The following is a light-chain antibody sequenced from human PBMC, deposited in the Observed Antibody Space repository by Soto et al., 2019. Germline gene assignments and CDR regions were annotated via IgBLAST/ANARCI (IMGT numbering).Light chain of an antibody. CDR3: QQRSNWPPF. J-gene: IGKJ2*01. CDR1: QSVSSY. CDR2: DAS. Sequence: EIVLTQSPATLSLSPGERATLSCRASQSVSSYLAWYQQKPGQAPRLLIYDASNRATGIPARFSGSGSGTDFPLTISSLEPEDFAVYYCQQRSNWPPFFGQGTTLEIK. V-gene: IGKV3-11*01.